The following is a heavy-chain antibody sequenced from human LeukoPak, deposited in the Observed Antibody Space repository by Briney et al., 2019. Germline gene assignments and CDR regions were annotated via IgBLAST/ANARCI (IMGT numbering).Heavy chain of an antibody. CDR3: AITGYSSGWYWFDP. Sequence: PSETLSLTCTVSGGSISSYYWSWIRQPPGKGLEWIGYIYYSGSTNYNPSLKSRVTISVDTSKNQFSPKLSSVTAADTAVYYCAITGYSSGWYWFDPWGQGTLVTVSS. V-gene: IGHV4-59*08. J-gene: IGHJ5*02. CDR2: IYYSGST. CDR1: GGSISSYY. D-gene: IGHD6-19*01.